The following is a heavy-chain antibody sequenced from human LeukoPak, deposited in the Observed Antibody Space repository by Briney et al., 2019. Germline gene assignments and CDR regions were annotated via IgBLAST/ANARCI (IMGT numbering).Heavy chain of an antibody. CDR1: GYTFTSFG. CDR3: TRGRLPADAFDI. V-gene: IGHV1-18*01. Sequence: ASVKVSCKSSGYTFTSFGFTWVRQAPGQGLEWLGWISTYNSNINYAQNLQDRLTLTTDSSTNTAYMELSSLRSDDTAIYYCTRGRLPADAFDIWSQGTLVTVSS. D-gene: IGHD2-2*01. J-gene: IGHJ3*02. CDR2: ISTYNSNI.